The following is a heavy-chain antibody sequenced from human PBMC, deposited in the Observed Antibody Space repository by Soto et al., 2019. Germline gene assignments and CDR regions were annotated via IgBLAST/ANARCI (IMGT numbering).Heavy chain of an antibody. D-gene: IGHD3-22*01. CDR2: ISSSGNII. CDR3: ARDLGYYASDGYFDY. J-gene: IGHJ4*02. V-gene: IGHV3-11*01. CDR1: GFTFSDYY. Sequence: GGSLRLSCAGSGFTFSDYYMSWIRQAPGKGLEWVSYISSSGNIIYYADSVKGRFTISRDNAKNSLYLQMNSLRAEDTAVYYCARDLGYYASDGYFDYWGQGTLVTVYS.